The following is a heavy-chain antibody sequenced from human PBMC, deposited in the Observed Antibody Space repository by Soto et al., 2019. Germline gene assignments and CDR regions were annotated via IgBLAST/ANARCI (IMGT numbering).Heavy chain of an antibody. D-gene: IGHD6-13*01. J-gene: IGHJ5*02. Sequence: EVQLVESGGGLVQPGGALRLSCAASGFTFSSYRMNWVRQAPGKGLEWVSYISSSSSTIYYADSVKGRFTISRDNANNSLYLQMNSLRDEDTAVYYCARESSSYNWFDPWGQGTLVTVSS. CDR1: GFTFSSYR. CDR2: ISSSSSTI. CDR3: ARESSSYNWFDP. V-gene: IGHV3-48*02.